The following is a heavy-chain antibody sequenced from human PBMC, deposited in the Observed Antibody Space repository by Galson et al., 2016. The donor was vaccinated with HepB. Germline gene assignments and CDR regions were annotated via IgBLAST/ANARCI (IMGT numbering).Heavy chain of an antibody. CDR2: IFDSGLT. D-gene: IGHD3-22*01. V-gene: IGHV4-31*11. J-gene: IGHJ3*02. CDR3: ARSMIVVVIPNAFDI. Sequence: TLSLTCAVSRGSISGAGYYWNWIRQRPGEGLEWIGYIFDSGLTHYNPSLKGRVTISVDTSKNQFSLRLSSVTAADTAVYFCARSMIVVVIPNAFDIWGQGTMVTVSS. CDR1: RGSISGAGYY.